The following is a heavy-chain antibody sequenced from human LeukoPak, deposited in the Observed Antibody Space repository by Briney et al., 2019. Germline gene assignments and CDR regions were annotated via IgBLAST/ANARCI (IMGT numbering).Heavy chain of an antibody. D-gene: IGHD3-3*01. Sequence: GASVKVSCKASGYTFTSYGISWVRQAPGQGLEWMGWISAYNGNTNYAQKLQGRVTMTTDTSTSTAYKELRSLRSDDTAVYYCARDAAEYDFWSGYYTGILGYWGQGTLVTVSS. CDR3: ARDAAEYDFWSGYYTGILGY. CDR2: ISAYNGNT. CDR1: GYTFTSYG. J-gene: IGHJ4*02. V-gene: IGHV1-18*01.